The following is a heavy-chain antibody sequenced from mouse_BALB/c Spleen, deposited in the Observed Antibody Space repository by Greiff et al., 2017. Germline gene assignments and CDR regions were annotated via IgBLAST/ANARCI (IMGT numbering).Heavy chain of an antibody. Sequence: QVQLQQSGPGLVQPSQSLSITCTVSGFSLTSYGVHWVRQSPGKGLEWLGVIWSGGSTDYNAAFISRLSISKDNSKSQVFFKMNSLQANDTAIYYCDRKGEGNPFYYAMDYWGQGTSVTVSS. CDR1: GFSLTSYG. J-gene: IGHJ4*01. CDR2: IWSGGST. V-gene: IGHV2-2*02. CDR3: DRKGEGNPFYYAMDY. D-gene: IGHD2-1*01.